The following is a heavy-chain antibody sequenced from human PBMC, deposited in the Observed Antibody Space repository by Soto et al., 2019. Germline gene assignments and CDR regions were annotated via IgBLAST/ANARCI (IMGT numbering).Heavy chain of an antibody. Sequence: SETLSLTCTVSGGSISSSSYYWGWIRQPPGKGLEWIGSIYYSGSTYYNPSLKSRVTISVDTSKNQFSLKLSSVTAADTAVYYCASPTPRAYCGGDCYSMFQHWGQGTLVTVSS. J-gene: IGHJ1*01. CDR2: IYYSGST. V-gene: IGHV4-39*01. D-gene: IGHD2-21*02. CDR3: ASPTPRAYCGGDCYSMFQH. CDR1: GGSISSSSYY.